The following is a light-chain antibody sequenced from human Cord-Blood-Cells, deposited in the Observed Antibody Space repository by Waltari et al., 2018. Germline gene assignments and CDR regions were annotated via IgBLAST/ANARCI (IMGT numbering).Light chain of an antibody. J-gene: IGKJ3*01. CDR2: GAS. CDR3: QQYNNWPPL. Sequence: EIMMTQSPATLSVSPGDRATLSCRASQRVSSNLAWYQQKPGQAPRLLIYGASTRASGIPARFSGSGSGTEFTLTISRLQSEDFAVYYCQQYNNWPPLFGPGTKVDIK. V-gene: IGKV3-15*01. CDR1: QRVSSN.